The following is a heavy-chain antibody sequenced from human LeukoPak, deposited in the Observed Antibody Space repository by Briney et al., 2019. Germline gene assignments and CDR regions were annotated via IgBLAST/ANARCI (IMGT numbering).Heavy chain of an antibody. D-gene: IGHD3-9*01. CDR1: GYTFTSYA. J-gene: IGHJ6*02. CDR3: NFDWFSNYYYYGMDV. V-gene: IGHV1-3*01. CDR2: INAGNGNT. Sequence: GASVKVSCKASGYTFTSYAMHWVRQAPGQRLEWMGWINAGNGNTKYSQKFQGRVTITRDTSASTAYMELSSLRSEDTAVYYCNFDWFSNYYYYGMDVWGQGTTVTVSS.